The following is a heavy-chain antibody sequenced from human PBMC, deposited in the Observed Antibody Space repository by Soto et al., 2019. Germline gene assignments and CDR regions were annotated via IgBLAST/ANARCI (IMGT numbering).Heavy chain of an antibody. Sequence: SVKVSCKASGGTFSSYAISWVRQAPGQGLEWMGGIIPIFGTANYAQKFQGRVTITADESTSTAYMELSSLRSEDTAVYYCARAATYYYDSSGYYPFDPWGQGTMVTVSS. V-gene: IGHV1-69*13. CDR2: IIPIFGTA. CDR1: GGTFSSYA. J-gene: IGHJ5*02. CDR3: ARAATYYYDSSGYYPFDP. D-gene: IGHD3-22*01.